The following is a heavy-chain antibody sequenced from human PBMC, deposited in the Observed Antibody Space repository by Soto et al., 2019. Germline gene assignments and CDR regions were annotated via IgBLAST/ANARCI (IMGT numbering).Heavy chain of an antibody. J-gene: IGHJ5*02. Sequence: EVQLVESGGGLGQPGGSLRLSCAASGFIFSTYDMHWVRQATGKGLEWVSAIGTLRDTYYLDSVKGRFTISRENARNSVYLQINSLRAGDTAVYYCARGRSNHYGSSPPPRFDPWGRGTLVTVSS. CDR1: GFIFSTYD. CDR3: ARGRSNHYGSSPPPRFDP. D-gene: IGHD3-10*01. CDR2: IGTLRDT. V-gene: IGHV3-13*01.